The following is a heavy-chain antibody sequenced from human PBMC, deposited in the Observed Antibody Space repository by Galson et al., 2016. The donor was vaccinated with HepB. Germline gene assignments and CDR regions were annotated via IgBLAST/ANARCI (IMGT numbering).Heavy chain of an antibody. V-gene: IGHV3-23*01. CDR2: LSGSGGSI. J-gene: IGHJ4*02. CDR3: AKDVHNYGNPLYFDY. D-gene: IGHD4-11*01. Sequence: SLRLSCAGAGFTFRSYAMSWVRQAPGKGLEWVSALSGSGGSIFYADSVKGRFTISRDNSKNTLYLQISSLRAEDTAIYYCAKDVHNYGNPLYFDYWGQGTLVTVSS. CDR1: GFTFRSYA.